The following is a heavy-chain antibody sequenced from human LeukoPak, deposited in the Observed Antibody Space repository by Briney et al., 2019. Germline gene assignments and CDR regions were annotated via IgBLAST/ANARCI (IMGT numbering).Heavy chain of an antibody. CDR3: TRLGIATTGSDY. J-gene: IGHJ4*02. V-gene: IGHV3-73*01. D-gene: IGHD6-13*01. CDR1: GFTFSGSA. CDR2: IRTKANSDET. Sequence: PGGSLRLSCAASGFTFSGSAMHWVRQASGKGLEWVGRIRTKANSDETAYSASVEGRFTISRDDSKSTAYLQMNSLRTEDTAVYYCTRLGIATTGSDYWGQGTLVTVSS.